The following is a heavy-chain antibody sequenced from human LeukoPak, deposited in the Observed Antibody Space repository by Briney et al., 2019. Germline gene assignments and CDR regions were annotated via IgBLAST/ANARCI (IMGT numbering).Heavy chain of an antibody. CDR2: ISHDGSKK. Sequence: QPGGSLRLSCAASGFTFSSYAMHWVRQAPGKGLEWVALISHDGSKKYYADSVMGRFAVSRDNSKKTLYLQMNSQRSEDSAIYYCARDPGVVGAATGRLDYWGQGTLVTVSS. D-gene: IGHD1-26*01. CDR3: ARDPGVVGAATGRLDY. CDR1: GFTFSSYA. V-gene: IGHV3-30*09. J-gene: IGHJ4*02.